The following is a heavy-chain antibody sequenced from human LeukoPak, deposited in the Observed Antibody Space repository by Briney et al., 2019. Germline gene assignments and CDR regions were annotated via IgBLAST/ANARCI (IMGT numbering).Heavy chain of an antibody. V-gene: IGHV3-21*01. CDR2: ISSSSSYI. CDR1: GFTFSSYS. J-gene: IGHJ4*02. Sequence: PGGSLRLSCAASGFTFSSYSMNWVRQAPGKGLEWVSSISSSSSYIYYADSVKGRFTISRDNAKNSLYLQMNSLRAEDTAVYYRARGTTGTTALFDYWGQGTLVTVSS. CDR3: ARGTTGTTALFDY. D-gene: IGHD1-7*01.